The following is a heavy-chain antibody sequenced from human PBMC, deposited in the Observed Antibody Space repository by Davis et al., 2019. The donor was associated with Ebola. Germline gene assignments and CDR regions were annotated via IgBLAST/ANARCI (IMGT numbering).Heavy chain of an antibody. Sequence: GESLKISCKGSGYSFTSYWIAWVRQMPGKGLECMGIIYPGDSETRYSPSFEGQVTISVDRSISTAFLQWSSLKASDTALYYCARLNDYYDTSGPATFSDSWGQGTLVTVSS. CDR1: GYSFTSYW. J-gene: IGHJ4*02. V-gene: IGHV5-51*01. CDR2: IYPGDSET. D-gene: IGHD3-22*01. CDR3: ARLNDYYDTSGPATFSDS.